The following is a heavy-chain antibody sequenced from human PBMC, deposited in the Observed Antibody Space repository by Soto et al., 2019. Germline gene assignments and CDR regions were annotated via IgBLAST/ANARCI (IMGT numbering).Heavy chain of an antibody. D-gene: IGHD3-10*01. CDR3: RLTGRRQTHYYYYGMDV. CDR1: GYTFTSYA. V-gene: IGHV1-3*01. CDR2: INAGNGNT. J-gene: IGHJ6*04. Sequence: ASVKVSCKASGYTFTSYAMHWVRQAPGQRLEWMGWINAGNGNTKYSQKFQGRVTITRDTSASTAYMELSSLRSEDTAVYYCRLTGRRQTHYYYYGMDVWGKGTTVTVSS.